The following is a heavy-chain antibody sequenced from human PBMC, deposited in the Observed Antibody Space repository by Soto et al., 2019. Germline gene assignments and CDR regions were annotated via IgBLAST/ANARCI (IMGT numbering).Heavy chain of an antibody. CDR2: IIPIFGTA. V-gene: IGHV1-69*13. D-gene: IGHD6-19*01. CDR3: ARSKSGIAVAADYGMDV. CDR1: GGTFSSYA. Sequence: GASVKVSCKASGGTFSSYAISWVRQAPGQGLEWMGGIIPIFGTANYAQKFQGRVTITADESTSTAYMELSSLRSEDTAVYYCARSKSGIAVAADYGMDVWGQGTTVTVSS. J-gene: IGHJ6*02.